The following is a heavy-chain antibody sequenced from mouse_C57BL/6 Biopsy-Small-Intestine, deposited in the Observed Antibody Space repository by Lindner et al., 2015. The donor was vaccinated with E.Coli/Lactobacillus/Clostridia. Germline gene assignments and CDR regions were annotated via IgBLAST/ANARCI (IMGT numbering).Heavy chain of an antibody. CDR2: INPGTGST. J-gene: IGHJ3*01. V-gene: IGHV1-84*02. Sequence: PVKVSCKASGYTFSNYDIHWVRQAPGQGLEWMGWINPGTGSTKYAQKFQDRVVMTRDTSISTAYMELSSLRSDDTAVYYCAREGVSLTRAWRALDIWGQETMVTVSS. D-gene: IGHD3-3*01. CDR3: AREGVSLTRAWRALDI. CDR1: GYTFSNYD.